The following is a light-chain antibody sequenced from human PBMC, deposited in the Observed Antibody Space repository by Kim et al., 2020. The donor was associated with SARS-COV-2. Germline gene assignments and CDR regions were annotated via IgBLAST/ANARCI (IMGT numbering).Light chain of an antibody. Sequence: LSPGERATLSCRASLSVSSSYLAWYQQKPGQAPRLLIYGASSRATGIPDRFSGSGSGTDFTLTISRLEPEDFAVYYCQQYGSSPYTFGQGTKLEIK. J-gene: IGKJ2*01. V-gene: IGKV3-20*01. CDR1: LSVSSSY. CDR2: GAS. CDR3: QQYGSSPYT.